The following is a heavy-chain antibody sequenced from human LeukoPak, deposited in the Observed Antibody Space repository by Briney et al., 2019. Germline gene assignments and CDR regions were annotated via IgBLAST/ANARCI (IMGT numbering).Heavy chain of an antibody. CDR1: GYTFTSYG. V-gene: IGHV1-18*01. D-gene: IGHD2-15*01. CDR2: ISAYNGNT. J-gene: IGHJ6*03. CDR3: ASRIFSNYYMDV. Sequence: ASVKVSCKASGYTFTSYGISWVRQAPGQGLEWMGWISAYNGNTNYAQKLQGRVTMTTDTSTSTAYMELRSLRSDDTAVYYCASRIFSNYYMDVWGKGTTVTVSS.